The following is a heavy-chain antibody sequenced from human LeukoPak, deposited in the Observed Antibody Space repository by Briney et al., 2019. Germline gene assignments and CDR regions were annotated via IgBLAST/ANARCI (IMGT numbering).Heavy chain of an antibody. CDR1: GYTFTSYG. Sequence: GASVKVSCKASGYTFTSYGISWVRQAPGQRLEGMGWISAHNGNTNYAQKLQGRVTMTTDTSTSTAYMELRSLRSDDTAVYYCARNSLGYCSGGNCYDYYMDVWGKGTTVTVSS. J-gene: IGHJ6*03. D-gene: IGHD2-15*01. V-gene: IGHV1-18*01. CDR2: ISAHNGNT. CDR3: ARNSLGYCSGGNCYDYYMDV.